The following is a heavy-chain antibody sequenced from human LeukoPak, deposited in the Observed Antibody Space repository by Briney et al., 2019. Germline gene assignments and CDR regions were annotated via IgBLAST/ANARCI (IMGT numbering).Heavy chain of an antibody. Sequence: PSETLSLTCAVSGYSISSGYYWGWIRQPPGKGLEWIGSMYHSGSTNYNPSLKSRVTISVDTSKNQFSLKLNSVTAADTAVYYCARRRCSSTGCYPFDGFDIWGPGTMVTVFS. CDR3: ARRRCSSTGCYPFDGFDI. J-gene: IGHJ3*02. CDR1: GYSISSGYY. V-gene: IGHV4-38-2*01. CDR2: MYHSGST. D-gene: IGHD2-2*01.